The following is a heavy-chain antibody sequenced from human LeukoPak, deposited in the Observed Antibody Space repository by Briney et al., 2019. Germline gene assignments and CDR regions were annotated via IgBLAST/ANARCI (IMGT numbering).Heavy chain of an antibody. J-gene: IGHJ4*02. CDR2: IRYDGNDK. V-gene: IGHV3-30*02. CDR3: VKRGATVRRTYFFDS. D-gene: IGHD1-26*01. Sequence: GGSLRLSCVASGFTFNAFGMHWVRQAPGKGLEWVAFIRYDGNDKYYSGSVEGRFTISRDNPKSTLYLQMNSLRVEDTSFYYCVKRGATVRRTYFFDSWGQGALVTVSS. CDR1: GFTFNAFG.